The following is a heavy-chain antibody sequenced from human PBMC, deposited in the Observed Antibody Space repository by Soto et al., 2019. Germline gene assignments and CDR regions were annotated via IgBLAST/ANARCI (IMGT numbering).Heavy chain of an antibody. D-gene: IGHD2-2*01. CDR3: ARQAQLPDHYYYYMDV. CDR2: IYPGDSDT. Sequence: GESLKISCKGSGYSFTSYWIGWVRQMPGKGLEWMGIIYPGDSDTRYSPSFQGQVTISADKSISTAYLQWSSLKASDTAMYYCARQAQLPDHYYYYMDVWGKGTTVTVSS. J-gene: IGHJ6*03. V-gene: IGHV5-51*01. CDR1: GYSFTSYW.